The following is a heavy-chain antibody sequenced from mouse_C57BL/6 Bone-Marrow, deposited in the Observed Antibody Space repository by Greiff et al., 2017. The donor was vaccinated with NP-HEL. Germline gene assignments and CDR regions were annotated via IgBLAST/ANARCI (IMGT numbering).Heavy chain of an antibody. D-gene: IGHD1-1*01. Sequence: QVQLKQPGAELVRPGSSVKLSCKASGYTFTSYWMHWVKQRPIQGLEWIGNIDPSDSETHYNQKFKDKATLTVDKSSSTAYMQLSSLTSEDSAVYYGARPGKGRNYDAMDYWGQGTSVTVSS. CDR2: IDPSDSET. CDR1: GYTFTSYW. CDR3: ARPGKGRNYDAMDY. J-gene: IGHJ4*01. V-gene: IGHV1-52*01.